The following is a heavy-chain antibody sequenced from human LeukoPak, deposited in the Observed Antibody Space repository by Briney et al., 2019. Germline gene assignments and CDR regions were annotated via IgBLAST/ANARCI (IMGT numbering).Heavy chain of an antibody. D-gene: IGHD3-3*01. J-gene: IGHJ6*03. CDR1: GGSISSYY. CDR3: ARQAEDFWSGYYSVSSRDYYYYYMDV. Sequence: SETLSLTCTVSGGSISSYYWSWIRQPAGKGLEWIGRIYTSGSTNYNPSLKSRVTISVDTSKNQFSLKLSSVTAADTAVYYCARQAEDFWSGYYSVSSRDYYYYYMDVWGKGTTVTVSS. CDR2: IYTSGST. V-gene: IGHV4-4*07.